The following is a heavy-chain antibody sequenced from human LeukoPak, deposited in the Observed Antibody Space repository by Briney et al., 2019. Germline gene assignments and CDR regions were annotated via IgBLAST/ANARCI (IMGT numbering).Heavy chain of an antibody. CDR2: ISSSGSTI. V-gene: IGHV3-11*04. D-gene: IGHD3-3*01. CDR1: GLTFSDYY. Sequence: AGGSLRLSCAASGLTFSDYYMSWIRQAPGKGLEWVSYISSSGSTIYYADSVKGRFTISRDNAKNSLYLQMNSLRAEDTAVYYCARSGFLEWLLSHDYWGQGTLVTVSS. J-gene: IGHJ4*02. CDR3: ARSGFLEWLLSHDY.